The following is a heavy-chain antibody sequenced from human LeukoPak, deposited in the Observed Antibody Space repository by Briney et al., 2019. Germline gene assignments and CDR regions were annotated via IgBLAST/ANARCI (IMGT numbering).Heavy chain of an antibody. CDR3: AIPYYDSSGYPAYFGY. Sequence: PGGSLRLSCAVSGFTFSNYGMHWVRQAPGKGLEWVAFIRYDGSNKYYADSVKGRFTLSRDNSKNTLYLQMNSLRAEDTAVYYCAIPYYDSSGYPAYFGYWGQGTLVTVSS. D-gene: IGHD3-22*01. CDR2: IRYDGSNK. J-gene: IGHJ4*02. CDR1: GFTFSNYG. V-gene: IGHV3-30*02.